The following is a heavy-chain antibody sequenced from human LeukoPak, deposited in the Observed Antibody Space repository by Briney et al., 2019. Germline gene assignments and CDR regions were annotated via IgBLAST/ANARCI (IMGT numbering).Heavy chain of an antibody. CDR2: ISYDGSNK. V-gene: IGHV3-30*03. CDR3: ARPREQGVVVTAILYAFDI. J-gene: IGHJ3*02. D-gene: IGHD2-21*02. Sequence: PRGSLRLSCAASGFTFSSYGMHWVRQAPGKGLEWVAVISYDGSNKYYADSVKGRFTISRDNSKNTLYLQMDSLRAEDTAVYYCARPREQGVVVTAILYAFDIWGQGTMVTVSS. CDR1: GFTFSSYG.